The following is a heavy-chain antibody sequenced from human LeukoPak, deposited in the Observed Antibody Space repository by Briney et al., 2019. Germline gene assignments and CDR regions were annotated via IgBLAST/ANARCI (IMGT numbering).Heavy chain of an antibody. D-gene: IGHD5-18*01. Sequence: GGSLRLSCAASGFTFSSYAMSWVRQAPGKGLEWVSAISGSGGSTYYADSVKGRFTISRDNSKNTLYLQMNSLRAEDTAVYYCATVDTAMVTWDYYYYYGMDVWGQGTTVTVSS. V-gene: IGHV3-23*01. CDR2: ISGSGGST. J-gene: IGHJ6*02. CDR1: GFTFSSYA. CDR3: ATVDTAMVTWDYYYYYGMDV.